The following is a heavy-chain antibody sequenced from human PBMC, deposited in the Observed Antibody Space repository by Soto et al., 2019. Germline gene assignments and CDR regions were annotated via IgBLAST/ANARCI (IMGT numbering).Heavy chain of an antibody. CDR1: GFIFSSSA. CDR3: TRRSPHYGDYGGSAFDI. J-gene: IGHJ3*02. CDR2: IVACNGNT. D-gene: IGHD4-17*01. V-gene: IGHV1-58*01. Sequence: ASVKVSCKTSGFIFSSSAVQWVRQARGQRLEWMGWIVACNGNTNFAQKLQKRVTLTTDTSTSTAYMELRSLRSEDTAIYYCTRRSPHYGDYGGSAFDIWGQGTMVTVSS.